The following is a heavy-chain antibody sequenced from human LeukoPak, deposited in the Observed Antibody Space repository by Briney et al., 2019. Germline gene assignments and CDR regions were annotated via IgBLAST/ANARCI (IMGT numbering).Heavy chain of an antibody. CDR2: INPNSGRT. Sequence: ASVKVSCKTSGYTSNDYYLHWVRQAPGQGLEWMGWINPNSGRTNYAPKFQGRVTLTTDTSISTAYMELSSLISGDTALYYCARDSSDILTGYYHFWGQGTLVTVSS. V-gene: IGHV1-2*02. D-gene: IGHD3-9*01. CDR1: GYTSNDYY. CDR3: ARDSSDILTGYYHF. J-gene: IGHJ4*02.